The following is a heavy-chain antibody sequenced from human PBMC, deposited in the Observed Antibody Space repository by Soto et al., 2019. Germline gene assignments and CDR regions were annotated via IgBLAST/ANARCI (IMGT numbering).Heavy chain of an antibody. J-gene: IGHJ4*02. CDR1: GYSFTRAS. Sequence: GASVKVSCKASGYSFTRASMHWVRQAPGQSPEWMGWINTGNGNAMLSQKFSARVVITKDTNATTVYMELSSLRYEDTAVYYCARGLDIGAYSCAYNPFDYWGQGTLVTVSS. CDR3: ARGLDIGAYSCAYNPFDY. D-gene: IGHD2-15*01. CDR2: INTGNGNA. V-gene: IGHV1-3*04.